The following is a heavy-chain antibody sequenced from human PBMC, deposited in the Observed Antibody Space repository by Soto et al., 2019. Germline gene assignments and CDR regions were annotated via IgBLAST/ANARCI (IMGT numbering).Heavy chain of an antibody. CDR1: GYTFTSYG. D-gene: IGHD3-3*01. CDR2: ISAYNGNT. J-gene: IGHJ4*02. V-gene: IGHV1-18*01. CDR3: ATDRGYYDFWSGYYNFDY. Sequence: ASVKVSCKASGYTFTSYGISWVRQAPGQGLEWMGWISAYNGNTNYAQKLQGRVTMTTDTSTSTAYMELRSLRSDDTAVYYCATDRGYYDFWSGYYNFDYWGQGTLVNVSS.